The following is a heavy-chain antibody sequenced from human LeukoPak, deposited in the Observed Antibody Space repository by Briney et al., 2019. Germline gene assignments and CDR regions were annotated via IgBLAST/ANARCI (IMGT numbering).Heavy chain of an antibody. CDR3: ASNYGSGSYYTPYNFDS. V-gene: IGHV3-21*05. D-gene: IGHD3-10*01. CDR1: GFTFSSYS. CDR2: ISSRSSYI. Sequence: GVSLRLSCAVSGFTFSSYSMNWVRQAPGKGLEGVSYISSRSSYIYYAGSVKGRFTISRDNAKNSLYLQIQSQTARDTAVYFCASNYGSGSYYTPYNFDSWGQGNLVTVSS. J-gene: IGHJ4*02.